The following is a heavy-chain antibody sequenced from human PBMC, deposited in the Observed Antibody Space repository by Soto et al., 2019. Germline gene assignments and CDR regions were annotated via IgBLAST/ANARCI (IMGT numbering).Heavy chain of an antibody. J-gene: IGHJ4*02. CDR1: GFRFSIYS. D-gene: IGHD6-19*01. Sequence: EVQLVESGGGLVQPGGSLRLSCGASGFRFSIYSMNWVRQAPGKGLEWSAYITSDTNTIKYADSVKGRFTISRDNDKNLVYVQMNSLRDEDTAVYYCARSVEGHFDYWGQGTVVTVSA. CDR2: ITSDTNTI. CDR3: ARSVEGHFDY. V-gene: IGHV3-48*02.